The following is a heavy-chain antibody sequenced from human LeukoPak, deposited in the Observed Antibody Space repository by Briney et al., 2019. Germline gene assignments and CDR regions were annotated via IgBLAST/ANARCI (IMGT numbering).Heavy chain of an antibody. J-gene: IGHJ6*03. Sequence: PSQTLSLTCTVSGGSISSGGYYWSWIRQPPGKGLEWIGYIYHSGSTSYNPSLKSRVTISVDRSKNQFSLKLSSVTVADTAVYYCARVEAADYYYMDVWGKGTTVTVSS. CDR1: GGSISSGGYY. D-gene: IGHD2-15*01. CDR3: ARVEAADYYYMDV. CDR2: IYHSGST. V-gene: IGHV4-30-2*01.